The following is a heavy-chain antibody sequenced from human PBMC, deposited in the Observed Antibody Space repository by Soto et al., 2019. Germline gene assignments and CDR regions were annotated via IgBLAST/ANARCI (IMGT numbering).Heavy chain of an antibody. CDR3: ARVSLY. V-gene: IGHV3-66*01. J-gene: IGHJ4*01. CDR1: GLSVSSND. CDR2: IYSADNT. Sequence: PGGSLRLACAASGLSVSSNDMSWVRQAPGKGLECVSIIYSADNTFYVDSVKGRFIISRDNSKNTVYLQMNSLRADDTAVYYCARVSLYWAQRTLVTVSS.